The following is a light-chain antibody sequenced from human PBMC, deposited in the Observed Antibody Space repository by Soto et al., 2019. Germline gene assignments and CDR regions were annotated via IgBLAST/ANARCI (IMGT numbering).Light chain of an antibody. V-gene: IGKV1-27*01. CDR1: QGISNY. CDR2: AAS. Sequence: DIQMTQSPSSLSASVRDRVTITCRASQGISNYLAWYQQKPGKVPKLLIYAASTLRSGVPSRFSGSGSGTDFTLTISSLQPEDVATYYCQKYNSAPWTFGQGTKMEIK. J-gene: IGKJ1*01. CDR3: QKYNSAPWT.